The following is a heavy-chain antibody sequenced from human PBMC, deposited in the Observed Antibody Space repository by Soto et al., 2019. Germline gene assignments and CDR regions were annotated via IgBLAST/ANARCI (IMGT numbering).Heavy chain of an antibody. CDR2: ISRSGDST. Sequence: EVQLLESGGGLVQPGGSLRLSCAASGLIFSNYGMSWVRQAPGKGLEWVSGISRSGDSTYYADSVKGRFTMSRDNSKNTLLLPMNSLRAEDTAIYYCAKGGYYGSGSYFSTWYDYWGQGTLVTVSS. J-gene: IGHJ4*02. CDR3: AKGGYYGSGSYFSTWYDY. V-gene: IGHV3-23*01. D-gene: IGHD3-10*01. CDR1: GLIFSNYG.